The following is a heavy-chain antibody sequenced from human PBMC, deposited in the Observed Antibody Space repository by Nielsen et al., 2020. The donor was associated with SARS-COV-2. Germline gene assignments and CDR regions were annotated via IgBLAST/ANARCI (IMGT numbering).Heavy chain of an antibody. V-gene: IGHV5-10-1*01. CDR1: GYSFTSYW. CDR3: ARRLVVPAAPLDP. CDR2: IDPSDSYT. D-gene: IGHD2-2*01. Sequence: GGSLRLSCKGSGYSFTSYWISWVRQMPGKGLEWMGRIDPSDSYTNYSPSFQGHVTISADKSISTAYLQWSSLKASDTAMYYCARRLVVPAAPLDPWGQGTLVTVSS. J-gene: IGHJ5*02.